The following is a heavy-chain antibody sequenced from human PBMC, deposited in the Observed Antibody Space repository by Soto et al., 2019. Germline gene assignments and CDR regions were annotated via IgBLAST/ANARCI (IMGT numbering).Heavy chain of an antibody. V-gene: IGHV3-33*01. Sequence: GGSLRLSGAACGFIFSPYGMHWVRQAPCKGLEWLALIRNDESDKYYAESVTGRFPISGDNSKSTVYLQINVLTAEDTALYFCARAPRMDPFGVWGDGTSVTVS. CDR1: GFIFSPYG. CDR3: ARAPRMDPFGV. CDR2: IRNDESDK. J-gene: IGHJ3*01.